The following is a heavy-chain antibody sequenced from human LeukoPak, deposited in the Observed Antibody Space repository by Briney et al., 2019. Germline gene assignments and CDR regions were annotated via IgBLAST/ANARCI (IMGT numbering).Heavy chain of an antibody. J-gene: IGHJ6*03. CDR3: ARAEQQPRYYYYYMDV. CDR2: IYHSGST. Sequence: SETLSLTCAVSGGSISSSHWWSWVRQPPGKGLEWIGEIYHSGSTNYNPSLKSRITISVDMSKNQFSLKLSSVTAADTAVYYCARAEQQPRYYYYYMDVWGKGTTVTISS. V-gene: IGHV4-4*02. CDR1: GGSISSSHW. D-gene: IGHD6-13*01.